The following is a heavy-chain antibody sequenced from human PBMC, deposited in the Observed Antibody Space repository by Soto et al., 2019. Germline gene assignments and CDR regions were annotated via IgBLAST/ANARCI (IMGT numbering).Heavy chain of an antibody. CDR2: ISWNSGSI. D-gene: IGHD6-13*01. CDR3: AKDMAEQQLVPGYYGMDV. J-gene: IGHJ6*02. Sequence: GGSLRLSCAASGFTFDDYAMHWVRQAPGKGLEWVSGISWNSGSIGYADSVKGRFTISRDNAKNSLYLQMNSLRAEDTALYYCAKDMAEQQLVPGYYGMDVWGQGTTVTVSS. CDR1: GFTFDDYA. V-gene: IGHV3-9*01.